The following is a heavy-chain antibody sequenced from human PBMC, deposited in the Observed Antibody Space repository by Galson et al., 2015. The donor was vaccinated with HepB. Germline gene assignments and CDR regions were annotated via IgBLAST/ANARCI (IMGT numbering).Heavy chain of an antibody. Sequence: SVKVSCKASGGTFSNYAISWVRQAPGQGLEWMGGIIPIYAISTFAQKFQGRVTMTADKSTTAAHMELSSLKSEDTAVYFCARSYYYDSSGGYRTSYHYSYLDVWGKGTTVTVSS. J-gene: IGHJ6*03. V-gene: IGHV1-69*10. CDR1: GGTFSNYA. D-gene: IGHD3-22*01. CDR3: ARSYYYDSSGGYRTSYHYSYLDV. CDR2: IIPIYAIS.